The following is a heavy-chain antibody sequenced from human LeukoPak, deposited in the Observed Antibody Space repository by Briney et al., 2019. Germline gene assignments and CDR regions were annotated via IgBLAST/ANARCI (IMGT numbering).Heavy chain of an antibody. J-gene: IGHJ4*02. CDR2: IRDDGNTK. CDR3: VRGRSGYYVY. V-gene: IGHV3-30*02. Sequence: PGGSLRLSCAASGFILSSYDMHWVRQAPGKGLEWAAFIRDDGNTKNYPDSVKGRFTISRDSSKNTLYLQMNSLRAEDTAVYYCVRGRSGYYVYWGQGTLVTVSS. D-gene: IGHD3-3*01. CDR1: GFILSSYD.